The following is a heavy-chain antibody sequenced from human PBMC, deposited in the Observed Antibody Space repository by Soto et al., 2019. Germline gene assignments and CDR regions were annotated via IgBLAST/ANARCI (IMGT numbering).Heavy chain of an antibody. V-gene: IGHV1-69*02. CDR1: GGTFSSYT. Sequence: QVQLVQSGAEVKKPGSSVKVSCKASGGTFSSYTISWVRQAPGQGLEWMGRIIPILGIANYAQKYQGRVTITADKATSKAYMELSSLGSEDTAVYYCAWDIGTMLVGDIRHWGQGTLVTVSS. CDR3: AWDIGTMLVGDIRH. D-gene: IGHD3-22*01. J-gene: IGHJ4*02. CDR2: IIPILGIA.